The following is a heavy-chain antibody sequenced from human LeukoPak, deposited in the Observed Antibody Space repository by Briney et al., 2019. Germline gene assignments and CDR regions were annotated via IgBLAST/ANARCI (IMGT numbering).Heavy chain of an antibody. CDR1: GFTFSRYW. CDR2: IKQDGSDK. V-gene: IGHV3-7*01. CDR3: ARDSGTGWNY. Sequence: GGSLRLSCAASGFTFSRYWMTWVRQAPGKGLEWVASIKQDGSDKYYVDSVKGRFTTSRDNAKNSVYLQMNSLRVEDTAVFYCARDSGTGWNYWGQGTLVTVSS. J-gene: IGHJ4*02. D-gene: IGHD3/OR15-3a*01.